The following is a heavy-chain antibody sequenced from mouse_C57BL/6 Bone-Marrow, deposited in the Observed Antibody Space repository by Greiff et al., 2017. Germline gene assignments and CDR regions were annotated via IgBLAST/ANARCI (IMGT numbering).Heavy chain of an antibody. Sequence: VQLQQPGAELVMPGASVKLSCKASGYTFTSYWMHWVKQRPGQGLEWIGEIDPSDSYTNYNQKFKGKSTLTVDKSSSKAYMQLSSLTSEDSAVYYCARRMGRRSFYYFDYWGQGTTLTVSS. CDR2: IDPSDSYT. CDR1: GYTFTSYW. J-gene: IGHJ2*01. V-gene: IGHV1-69*01. D-gene: IGHD4-1*01. CDR3: ARRMGRRSFYYFDY.